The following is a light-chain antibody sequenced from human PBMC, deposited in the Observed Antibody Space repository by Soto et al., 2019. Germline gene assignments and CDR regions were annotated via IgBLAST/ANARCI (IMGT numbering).Light chain of an antibody. CDR1: QSVSNNY. J-gene: IGKJ3*01. CDR2: GVS. V-gene: IGKV3-20*01. Sequence: EIVLTQSPGTLSLSPGERATLSCRASQSVSNNYLAWFQQKPGQAPRVLIYGVSSRATGIPDRFSGSGSGKDFTLTISRLEPEDFAVYYCQQYDRSPLTFGPGTKVDIK. CDR3: QQYDRSPLT.